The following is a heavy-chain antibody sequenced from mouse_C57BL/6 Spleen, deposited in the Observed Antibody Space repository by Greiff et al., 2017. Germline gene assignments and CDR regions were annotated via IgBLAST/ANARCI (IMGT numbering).Heavy chain of an antibody. D-gene: IGHD2-2*01. J-gene: IGHJ4*01. CDR1: GYTFTSYT. CDR2: INPSSGYT. CDR3: ARKRYGYGRDYYARDY. V-gene: IGHV1-4*01. Sequence: VQLQQSGAELARPGASVKMSCKASGYTFTSYTMHWVKQRPGQGLEWIGYINPSSGYTKYNQKFKDKATLTADKSSSTAYMQLSSLTSEDSAVYYCARKRYGYGRDYYARDYWGQGTSVTVSS.